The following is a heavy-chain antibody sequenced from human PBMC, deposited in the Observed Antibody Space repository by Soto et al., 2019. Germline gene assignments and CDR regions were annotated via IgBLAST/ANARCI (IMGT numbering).Heavy chain of an antibody. Sequence: QITLKESGPALVKPTQTLTLTCTFSGFSLSTSGVGVGWIRQPPVEALEWLALIYWDDYKHFSPSLESRLTITKDTSQNQVVLTMTNMDPVDTATYYCVHKGAGDRILDYWCQGTLVTVSS. J-gene: IGHJ4*02. V-gene: IGHV2-5*02. CDR1: GFSLSTSGVG. CDR3: VHKGAGDRILDY. CDR2: IYWDDYK. D-gene: IGHD3-16*01.